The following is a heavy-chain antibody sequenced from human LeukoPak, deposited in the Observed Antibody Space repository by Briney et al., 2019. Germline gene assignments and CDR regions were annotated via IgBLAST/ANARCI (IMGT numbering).Heavy chain of an antibody. V-gene: IGHV3-66*01. D-gene: IGHD3-22*01. J-gene: IGHJ3*02. CDR2: IYSGGNT. Sequence: PGGSLRLSCAASGFTVSSNYMSWVRQAPGKGLEWVSVIYSGGNTYYADSVKGRFTISRDNSKNTLYLQMNSLRAEDTAVYYCARDRRYYDTANAFDIWGQGTMVTVSS. CDR3: ARDRRYYDTANAFDI. CDR1: GFTVSSNY.